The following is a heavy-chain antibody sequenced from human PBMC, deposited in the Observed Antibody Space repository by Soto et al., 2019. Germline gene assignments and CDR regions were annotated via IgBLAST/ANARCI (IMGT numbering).Heavy chain of an antibody. CDR2: ISYSGST. V-gene: IGHV4-34*01. D-gene: IGHD2-15*01. Sequence: SETLSLTCAADNGSFSGYYWNWVRQSPDRGLEWIGEISYSGSTKYSAFLRSRVTILVDASKNNFFLNLRSGTAADSRIYFFARVSCCGISSYVTTRYIFYVLDIWGPGTTVTVSS. CDR3: ARVSCCGISSYVTTRYIFYVLDI. CDR1: NGSFSGYY. J-gene: IGHJ6*02.